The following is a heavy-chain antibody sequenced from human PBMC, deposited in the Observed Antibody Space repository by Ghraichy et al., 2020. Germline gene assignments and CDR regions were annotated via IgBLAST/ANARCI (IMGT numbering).Heavy chain of an antibody. Sequence: ASVKVSCKASGYTFTSYDINWVRQATGQGLEWMGWMNPNSGNTGYAQKFQGRVTMTRNTSISTAYMELSSLRSEDTAVYYCARGPATTVTTYVYYYYGMDVWGQGTTVTVSS. CDR2: MNPNSGNT. V-gene: IGHV1-8*01. D-gene: IGHD4-17*01. CDR3: ARGPATTVTTYVYYYYGMDV. J-gene: IGHJ6*02. CDR1: GYTFTSYD.